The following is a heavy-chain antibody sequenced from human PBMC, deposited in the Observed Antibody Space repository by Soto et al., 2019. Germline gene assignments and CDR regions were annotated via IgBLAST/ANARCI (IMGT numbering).Heavy chain of an antibody. CDR3: ARGAYSYGYSYYYYGMDV. CDR1: GGSISSSSYY. D-gene: IGHD5-18*01. CDR2: IYYSGST. V-gene: IGHV4-39*01. J-gene: IGHJ6*02. Sequence: SETLSLTCTVSGGSISSSSYYWGWIRQPPGKGLEWIGSIYYSGSTYYNPSLKSRVTISVDTSKNQFSLKLSSVTAADTALYYCARGAYSYGYSYYYYGMDVWGQGTTVTVSS.